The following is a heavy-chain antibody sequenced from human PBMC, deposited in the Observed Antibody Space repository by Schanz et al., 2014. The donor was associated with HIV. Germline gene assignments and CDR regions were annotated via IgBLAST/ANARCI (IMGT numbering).Heavy chain of an antibody. CDR1: GFTFSSYG. J-gene: IGHJ3*02. CDR2: ISYDGAKQ. Sequence: HLAESGGGVVQPGKSLRLSCAASGFTFSSYGMHWVRQAPGKGLEWVALISYDGAKQYYADSVKGRFTISRDTSKSTVYLQMNSLRAEDTAVYYCARDPQHSFDIWGQGTMVIVSS. V-gene: IGHV3-30-3*01. D-gene: IGHD3-3*02. CDR3: ARDPQHSFDI.